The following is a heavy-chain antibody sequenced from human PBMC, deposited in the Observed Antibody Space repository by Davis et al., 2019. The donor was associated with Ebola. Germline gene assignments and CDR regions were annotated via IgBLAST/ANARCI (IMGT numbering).Heavy chain of an antibody. V-gene: IGHV1-69*06. CDR3: ARVNVDIVATKTDETYYDYIWGSYRHYYFDY. CDR2: IIPIFGTA. CDR1: GGTFSSYA. Sequence: SVKVSCKASGGTFSSYAISWVRQAPGQGLEWMGGIIPIFGTANYAQKFQGRVTITADKSTSTAYMELSSLRSEDTAVYYCARVNVDIVATKTDETYYDYIWGSYRHYYFDYWGQGTLVTVSS. J-gene: IGHJ4*02. D-gene: IGHD3-16*02.